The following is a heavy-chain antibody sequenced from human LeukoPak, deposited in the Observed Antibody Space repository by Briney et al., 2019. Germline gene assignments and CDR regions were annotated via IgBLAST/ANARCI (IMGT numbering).Heavy chain of an antibody. CDR2: IKSKTDGGTT. CDR3: TTVEGYCSSTSCYDY. Sequence: GGSLRLSCAASGFTFSNAWMSWVRQAPGKGLEWVGRIKSKTDGGTTDYAAPVKGRLTIPRDDSKNTLYLQMNSLKTEDTAVYYCTTVEGYCSSTSCYDYWGQGTLVTVSS. CDR1: GFTFSNAW. V-gene: IGHV3-15*01. D-gene: IGHD2-2*01. J-gene: IGHJ4*02.